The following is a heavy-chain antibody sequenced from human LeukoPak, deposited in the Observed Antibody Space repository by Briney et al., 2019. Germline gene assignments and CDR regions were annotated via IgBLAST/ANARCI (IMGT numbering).Heavy chain of an antibody. Sequence: PSETLSLTCAVSGGSISSGGYSWGWIRQPPGKGLEWIGYIYHSGSTYYNPSLKSRVTISVDRSKNQFSLKLSSVTAADTAVYYCARGVPFDYWGQGTLVTVSS. CDR2: IYHSGST. D-gene: IGHD1-1*01. CDR3: ARGVPFDY. V-gene: IGHV4-30-2*01. CDR1: GGSISSGGYS. J-gene: IGHJ4*02.